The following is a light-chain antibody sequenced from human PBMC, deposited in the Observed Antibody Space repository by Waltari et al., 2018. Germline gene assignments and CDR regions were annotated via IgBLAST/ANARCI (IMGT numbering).Light chain of an antibody. CDR1: SRDVGGYNS. CDR3: SSYTSSSTLV. V-gene: IGLV2-14*01. J-gene: IGLJ3*02. Sequence: QSALTQPASVSGSPGQSITISCTGTSRDVGGYNSVSWYQQHPGKAPKLMIYVVSKRPSGVSNRFSGSKSGNTASLTISGLQAEDESDYYCSSYTSSSTLVFGGGTKLTVL. CDR2: VVS.